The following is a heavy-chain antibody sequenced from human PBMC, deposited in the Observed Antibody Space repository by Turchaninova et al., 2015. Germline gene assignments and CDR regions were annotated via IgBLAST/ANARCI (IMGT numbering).Heavy chain of an antibody. V-gene: IGHV3-72*01. CDR2: SGMKVTSYTT. D-gene: IGHD1-26*01. CDR1: GLGLSEYE. J-gene: IGHJ4*02. CDR3: ARDYWGSYEY. Sequence: EVQLVESGGGLVEPGGSLVVSGGDSGLGLSEYEMDWVRQAPGKGLEWVGRSGMKVTSYTTEYAASVKGRFTISRDDSKNSVHLQINSLKTEDTALYYCARDYWGSYEYWGQGTLVTVSS.